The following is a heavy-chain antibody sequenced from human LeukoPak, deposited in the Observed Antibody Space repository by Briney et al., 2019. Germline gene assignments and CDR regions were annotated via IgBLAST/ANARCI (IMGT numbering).Heavy chain of an antibody. Sequence: PSETLSLTCVVSGGSIDSRDYYWGWIRQPPGKGLEWVGSIYYTESTFHNPSLKSRVIISVDTSKNQFSLKLSSVTAADTAVYYCARKDYYMDVWGKGTTVTVSS. CDR1: GGSIDSRDYY. J-gene: IGHJ6*03. CDR2: IYYTEST. CDR3: ARKDYYMDV. V-gene: IGHV4-39*07.